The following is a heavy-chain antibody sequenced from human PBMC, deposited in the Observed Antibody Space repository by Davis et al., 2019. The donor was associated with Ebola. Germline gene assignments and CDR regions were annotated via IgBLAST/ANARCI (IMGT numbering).Heavy chain of an antibody. J-gene: IGHJ3*02. CDR3: ARDPARGASDI. V-gene: IGHV3-7*01. CDR2: INQDGSQR. CDR1: GFSFSSYW. Sequence: PGGSLRLSCVASGFSFSSYWMTWVRQAPGKGLECVANINQDGSQRYYVDSVKGRFTISRDNAKKSLYLQMNSLRADDTAIYYCARDPARGASDIWGQGTMVNVSS.